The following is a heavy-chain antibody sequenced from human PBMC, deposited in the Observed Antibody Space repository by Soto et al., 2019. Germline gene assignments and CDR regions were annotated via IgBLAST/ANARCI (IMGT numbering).Heavy chain of an antibody. V-gene: IGHV3-23*01. Sequence: GGSLRLSCAASGLTFSSYAMNWVRQAPGKGLECVSGISGSGGTTYYADSVKGRFTISRDNSKKTLYLQMNSLRVEDTAVYYCAKGVDSVVVPASVLGYYYGMDVWGQGTTVTVSS. D-gene: IGHD2-2*01. CDR2: ISGSGGTT. CDR1: GLTFSSYA. CDR3: AKGVDSVVVPASVLGYYYGMDV. J-gene: IGHJ6*02.